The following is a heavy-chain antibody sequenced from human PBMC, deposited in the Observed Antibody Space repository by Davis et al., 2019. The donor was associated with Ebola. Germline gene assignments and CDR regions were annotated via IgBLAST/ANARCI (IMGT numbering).Heavy chain of an antibody. J-gene: IGHJ4*02. CDR3: AKDGTYYDYIWGSYRYGY. D-gene: IGHD3-16*02. CDR1: GFTFSSYG. Sequence: GESLKIPCAASGFTFSSYGMHWVRQAPGTGLEWVAVIWYDGSNKYYADSVKGRFTISRDNSKNTLYLQMNSLRAEDTAVYYCAKDGTYYDYIWGSYRYGYWGQGTLVTVSS. CDR2: IWYDGSNK. V-gene: IGHV3-33*06.